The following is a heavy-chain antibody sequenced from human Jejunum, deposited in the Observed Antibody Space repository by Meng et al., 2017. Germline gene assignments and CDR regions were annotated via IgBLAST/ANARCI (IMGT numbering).Heavy chain of an antibody. CDR3: ARYRSGSSDY. CDR1: GFTFSNYS. Sequence: EVQLDESGGGLVQHGGSLRPPCAATGFTFSNYSMHWARQAPGKGLVWVSRITNDGTTTNYADSVKGRFTISRDNAKNTVYLQMNSLRVEDTAVYYCARYRSGSSDYWGPGTLVTVSS. J-gene: IGHJ4*02. CDR2: ITNDGTTT. D-gene: IGHD6-19*01. V-gene: IGHV3-74*02.